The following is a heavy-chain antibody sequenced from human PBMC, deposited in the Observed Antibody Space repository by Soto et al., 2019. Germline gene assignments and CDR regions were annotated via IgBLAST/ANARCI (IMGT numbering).Heavy chain of an antibody. CDR2: IYYSGST. D-gene: IGHD3-22*01. Sequence: TSETLSLTCTVSGGSISSGDYYWSWIRQPPGKGLEWIGYIYYSGSTYYNPSLKSRVTISVDTSKNQFSLKLSSVTAADTAVYYCAREGNSYYYDSSGYSIDYWGQGTLVTVSS. J-gene: IGHJ4*02. CDR3: AREGNSYYYDSSGYSIDY. V-gene: IGHV4-30-4*01. CDR1: GGSISSGDYY.